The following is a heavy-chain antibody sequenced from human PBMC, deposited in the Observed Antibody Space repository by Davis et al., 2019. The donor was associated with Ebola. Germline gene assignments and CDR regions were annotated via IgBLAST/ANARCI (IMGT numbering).Heavy chain of an antibody. J-gene: IGHJ4*02. CDR2: IKQDGGEK. CDR1: GFIFSHYW. CDR3: ARSTGMDY. V-gene: IGHV3-7*01. D-gene: IGHD1-1*01. Sequence: GGSLRLSCAASGFIFSHYWMSWVRQAPGKGPEWVAIIKQDGGEKYYVDSVKGRFTISRDNSKNTLYLQMNSLRAEDTAVYYCARSTGMDYWGQGTLVTVSS.